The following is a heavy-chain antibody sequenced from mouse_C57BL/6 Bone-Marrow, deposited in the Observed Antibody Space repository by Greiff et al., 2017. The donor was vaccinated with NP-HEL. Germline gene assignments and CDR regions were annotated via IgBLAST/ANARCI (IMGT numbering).Heavy chain of an antibody. CDR2: IYPSDSET. Sequence: QVQLQQPGAELVRPGSSVKLSCKASGYTFTSYWMDWVKQRPGQGLEWIGNIYPSDSETHYNPKFTDKATLTVDKSSSTAYMQLSSLTSEDSAVYYCAREGDYYGNYVGWYFDVWGTGTTVTVSS. V-gene: IGHV1-61*01. J-gene: IGHJ1*03. CDR3: AREGDYYGNYVGWYFDV. CDR1: GYTFTSYW. D-gene: IGHD2-1*01.